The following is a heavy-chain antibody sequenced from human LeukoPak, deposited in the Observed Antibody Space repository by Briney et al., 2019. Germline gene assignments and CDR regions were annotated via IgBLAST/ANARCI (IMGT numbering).Heavy chain of an antibody. V-gene: IGHV3-66*02. Sequence: GGFLRLSCAASGFTVSSNYMSWVRQAPGKGLEWVSVTYSGGSTYYADSVKGRLTISRDNSKNTLYLQMNSLRAEDTAVYYCARAAVAVDWFDPWGQGTLVTVSS. J-gene: IGHJ5*02. CDR3: ARAAVAVDWFDP. CDR1: GFTVSSNY. CDR2: TYSGGST. D-gene: IGHD6-19*01.